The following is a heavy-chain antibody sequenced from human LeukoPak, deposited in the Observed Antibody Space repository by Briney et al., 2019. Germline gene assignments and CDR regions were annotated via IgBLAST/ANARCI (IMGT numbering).Heavy chain of an antibody. J-gene: IGHJ3*02. V-gene: IGHV3-23*01. CDR1: GFTFSSYA. Sequence: PGGSLRLSCAASGFTFSSYAMSWVRQAPGKGLEWVSSISGSGGSTYYADSVKGRFTLSRDNSKNTLYLQMNSLRAEDTAVYYCAKGRRPGGHAFDIWGQGTMVAVSS. CDR3: AKGRRPGGHAFDI. CDR2: ISGSGGST.